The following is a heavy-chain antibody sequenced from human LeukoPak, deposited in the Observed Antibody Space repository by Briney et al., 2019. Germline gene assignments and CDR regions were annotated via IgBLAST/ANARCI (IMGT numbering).Heavy chain of an antibody. CDR1: GYTFTRYY. J-gene: IGHJ4*02. V-gene: IGHV1-46*01. Sequence: GASVKVSCKASGYTFTRYYIHWVRQAPGQGLEWMGVINPSGGSTTHARKFQGRVTMTRDTSTSTVYMELSSLRSEDTAVYYCARGEFSDYWGQGTLVTVSS. CDR2: INPSGGST. CDR3: ARGEFSDY. D-gene: IGHD3-16*02.